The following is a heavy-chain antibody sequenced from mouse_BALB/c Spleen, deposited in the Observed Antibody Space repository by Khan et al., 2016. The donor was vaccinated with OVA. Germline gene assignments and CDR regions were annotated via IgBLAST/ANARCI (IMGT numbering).Heavy chain of an antibody. CDR3: ARRGLVGIVVY. CDR2: IDPGTGYT. Sequence: QVQLQQPGAELAKPGASVKMSCKASGYTFTTYWMHWVKQRPGQGLEWIGYIDPGTGYTEYNQIFKDKATLTTDKSSSTAYIQLSSLTSEDSAVYYCARRGLVGIVVYWGQGSLVTVSA. V-gene: IGHV1-7*01. D-gene: IGHD1-1*02. CDR1: GYTFTTYW. J-gene: IGHJ3*01.